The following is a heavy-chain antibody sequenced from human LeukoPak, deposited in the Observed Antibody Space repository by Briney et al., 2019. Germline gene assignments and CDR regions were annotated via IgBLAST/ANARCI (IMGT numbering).Heavy chain of an antibody. D-gene: IGHD2-15*01. V-gene: IGHV3-30*02. CDR2: IRNDGSII. CDR3: AKAFGIVLGGHFDY. J-gene: IGHJ4*02. Sequence: GGSLRLSCAASGFTFSSYGMHWIRQAPGKGLEWVAFIRNDGSIIYNADSVKGRFTISRDNSKSTLYLQMNSLRVDDTAVYYCAKAFGIVLGGHFDYWGQGTLVTVSS. CDR1: GFTFSSYG.